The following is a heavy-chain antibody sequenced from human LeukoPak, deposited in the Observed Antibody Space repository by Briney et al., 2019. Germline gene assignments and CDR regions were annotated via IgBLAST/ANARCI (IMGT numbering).Heavy chain of an antibody. CDR2: IRGSGDIT. CDR3: AKTRIVCTSVSCPGGGFDY. D-gene: IGHD2-2*01. CDR1: GFTFSSYA. V-gene: IGHV3-23*01. J-gene: IGHJ4*01. Sequence: GGSLRLSCAASGFTFSSYAMSWVRQAPGKGLEWVSGIRGSGDITYYADSVKGRFTISRDNFKNTLYLQMNSLRAEDTAVYYCAKTRIVCTSVSCPGGGFDYWCHGTLVTVSS.